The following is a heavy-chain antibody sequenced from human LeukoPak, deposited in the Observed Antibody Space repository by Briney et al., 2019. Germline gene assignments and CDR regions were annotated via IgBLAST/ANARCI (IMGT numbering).Heavy chain of an antibody. V-gene: IGHV3-30*02. D-gene: IGHD5-24*01. CDR2: LRHDGSNT. CDR3: ARETPRRGETRDGYR. CDR1: GFTLSNYG. J-gene: IGHJ4*02. Sequence: GGSLRLSCAVSGFTLSNYGMHWVRQTPGKGLEWVAFLRHDGSNTNYADSVKGRFTISRDNPKNLLFLQINSLRVEDTAAYYCARETPRRGETRDGYRWGQGTVVTVSS.